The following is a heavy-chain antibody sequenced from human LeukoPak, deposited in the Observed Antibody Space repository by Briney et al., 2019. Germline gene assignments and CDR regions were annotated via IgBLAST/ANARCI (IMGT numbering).Heavy chain of an antibody. Sequence: ASVKVSCKASGYTFTSYYIHWVRQAPGQGLEWMGIINPSGGTTTYTQKFQGRVTMTRDTSTSTVYMELSSLRSDDTALYYCARVDPKNDYWGQGTLVTVSS. J-gene: IGHJ4*02. CDR2: INPSGGTT. V-gene: IGHV1-46*01. CDR3: ARVDPKNDY. CDR1: GYTFTSYY.